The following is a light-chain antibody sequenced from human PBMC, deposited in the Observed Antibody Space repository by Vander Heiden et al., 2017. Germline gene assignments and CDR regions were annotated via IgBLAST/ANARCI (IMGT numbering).Light chain of an antibody. J-gene: IGLJ2*01. V-gene: IGLV2-14*03. CDR1: RSEVGAYNY. CDR3: SSFTTSTTFV. Sequence: QSALTQPASVSGSPGQSITISCNGTRSEVGAYNYVYWYQQHPGKAPKLIIYNVDSRPSAVSSRFSASKSGNTASLTISGLRAEDESDYYCSSFTTSTTFVFGGGTRLTVL. CDR2: NVD.